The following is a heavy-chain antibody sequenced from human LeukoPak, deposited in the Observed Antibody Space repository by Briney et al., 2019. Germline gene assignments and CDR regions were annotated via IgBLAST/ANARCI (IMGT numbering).Heavy chain of an antibody. D-gene: IGHD1-26*01. J-gene: IGHJ5*02. V-gene: IGHV1-8*01. CDR1: GYTFTSYD. Sequence: GASVKVSCKASGYTFTSYDINWVRQATGQGLEWMGWMNPNSGNTGYAQKFQGRVTMTRNTSISTAYMELSSLRSEDTAVYYCARSVRSGSYSFSENWFDPWGQGTLVTVSS. CDR2: MNPNSGNT. CDR3: ARSVRSGSYSFSENWFDP.